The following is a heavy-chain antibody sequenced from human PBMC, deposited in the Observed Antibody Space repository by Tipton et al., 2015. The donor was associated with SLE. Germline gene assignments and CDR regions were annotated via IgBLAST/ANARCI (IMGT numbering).Heavy chain of an antibody. J-gene: IGHJ4*02. D-gene: IGHD4-17*01. CDR2: INHSGST. CDR1: GGSFSGYY. CDR3: ARAEDGELFDY. V-gene: IGHV4-34*01. Sequence: TLSLTCAVYGGSFSGYYWSWIRQPPGKGLEWIGEINHSGSTDYNPSLKSRITISVDTSKNQFSLKLSSVTAADTAVYYCARAEDGELFDYWGQGTLVTVSS.